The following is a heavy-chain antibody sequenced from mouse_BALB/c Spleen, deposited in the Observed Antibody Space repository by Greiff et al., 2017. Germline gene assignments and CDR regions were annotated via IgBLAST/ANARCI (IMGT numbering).Heavy chain of an antibody. J-gene: IGHJ3*01. D-gene: IGHD4-1*01. CDR1: EYEFPSHD. CDR3: ARQGLGRGFAY. Sequence: EVQLQQSGGGLVQPGESPKLSCESNEYEFPSHDMSWVRKTPEKRLELVAAINSDGGSTYYPDTMERRFIISRDNTKKTLYLQMSSLRSEDTALYYCARQGLGRGFAYWGQGTLVTVSA. CDR2: INSDGGST. V-gene: IGHV5-2*01.